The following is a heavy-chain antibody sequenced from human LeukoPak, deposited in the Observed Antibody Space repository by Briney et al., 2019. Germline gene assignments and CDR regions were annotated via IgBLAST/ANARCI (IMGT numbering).Heavy chain of an antibody. V-gene: IGHV1-18*01. CDR2: INAYNGNT. CDR1: GYTFTSYG. CDR3: ARGATRYSSGWNDY. Sequence: GSSVKVSCKASGYTFTSYGISWVRQAPGQGLEWMGWINAYNGNTNYAQKLQGRVTMTTDTSTSAAYMELRSLRSDDPAVYYCARGATRYSSGWNDYWGQGTLVTVSS. J-gene: IGHJ4*02. D-gene: IGHD6-19*01.